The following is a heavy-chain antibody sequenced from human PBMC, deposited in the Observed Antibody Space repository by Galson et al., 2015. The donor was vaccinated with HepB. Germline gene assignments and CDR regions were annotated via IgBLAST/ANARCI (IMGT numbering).Heavy chain of an antibody. J-gene: IGHJ4*02. V-gene: IGHV3-33*06. Sequence: SLRLSCAASGFNFGSYGMHWVRQAPGKGLEWVAVTWYDGTDKKYAESVKGRFTISRDNPKNTLYLQMNSVRVKDTAVYYCVKDRGMGSAWHVLEHWGQGALVTVSS. CDR1: GFNFGSYG. CDR2: TWYDGTDK. D-gene: IGHD3-10*02. CDR3: VKDRGMGSAWHVLEH.